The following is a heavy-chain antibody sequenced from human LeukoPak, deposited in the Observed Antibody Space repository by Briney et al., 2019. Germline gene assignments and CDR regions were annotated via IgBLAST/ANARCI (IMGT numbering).Heavy chain of an antibody. CDR2: IIPIFGTA. CDR1: GGTFSSYA. CDR3: ARVPYYDFWSGYYRY. V-gene: IGHV1-69*06. Sequence: SVKVSCKASGGTFSSYAISWVRQAPGQGLEWMGGIIPIFGTANYAQKFQGRVTITADKSTSTAYMELSSLRSEDTAVYYCARVPYYDFWSGYYRYWGQGTLVTVSS. J-gene: IGHJ4*02. D-gene: IGHD3-3*01.